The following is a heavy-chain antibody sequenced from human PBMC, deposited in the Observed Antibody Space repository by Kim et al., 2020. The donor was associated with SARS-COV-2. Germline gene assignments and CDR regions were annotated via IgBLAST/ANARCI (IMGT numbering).Heavy chain of an antibody. CDR3: ARGRYFDWHYYYYGMDV. J-gene: IGHJ6*02. Sequence: SETLSLTCAVYGGSFSGYYWSWIRQPPGKGLEWIGEINHSGSTNYNPSLKSRVTISVDTSKNQFSLKLSSVTAADTAVYYCARGRYFDWHYYYYGMDVWGQGTTVTVSS. V-gene: IGHV4-34*01. CDR1: GGSFSGYY. CDR2: INHSGST. D-gene: IGHD3-9*01.